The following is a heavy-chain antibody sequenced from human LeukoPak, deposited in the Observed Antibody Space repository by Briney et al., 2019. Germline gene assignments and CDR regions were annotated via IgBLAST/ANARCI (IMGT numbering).Heavy chain of an antibody. Sequence: PSETLSLTCTVSVGSISSGSYYWSWIRQPAGKGLEWIGRIYTSGSTNHNPSLKRRVTISVDATKTQFPLKLSSVTAADTAVYYCARGGELGTHYYYYYMDVWGKGTTVTVSS. CDR1: VGSISSGSYY. CDR3: ARGGELGTHYYYYYMDV. D-gene: IGHD3-10*01. CDR2: IYTSGST. V-gene: IGHV4-61*02. J-gene: IGHJ6*03.